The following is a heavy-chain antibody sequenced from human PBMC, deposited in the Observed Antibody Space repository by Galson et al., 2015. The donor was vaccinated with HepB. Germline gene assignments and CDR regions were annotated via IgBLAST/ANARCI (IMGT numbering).Heavy chain of an antibody. CDR1: GGSFSGYY. V-gene: IGHV4-34*01. CDR2: INHSGST. D-gene: IGHD3-22*01. CDR3: ARSPPPRRGIVVIKRFFDY. Sequence: ETLSLTCAVYGGSFSGYYWSWIRQPPGKGLEGIGEINHSGSTNYNPSLKSRVTISVDTSKNQFSLKLSPVTAADTAVYYCARSPPPRRGIVVIKRFFDYWGQGTLVTVSS. J-gene: IGHJ4*02.